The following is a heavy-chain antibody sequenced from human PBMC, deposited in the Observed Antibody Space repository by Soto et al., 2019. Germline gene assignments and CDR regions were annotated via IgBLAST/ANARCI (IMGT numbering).Heavy chain of an antibody. J-gene: IGHJ6*03. V-gene: IGHV1-69*02. D-gene: IGHD2-8*01. CDR3: ARVEGTRTTNFYHYMDV. Sequence: VQLVQSGAEVKRPGSSVKVSCKAPVGTFSDYNIARVRQARGQGLEWMGRIIPKLGITNYAHKFQDRVRITADKATSTAYMELTSLRYEDTAVYFCARVEGTRTTNFYHYMDVWGEGTSVTVS. CDR2: IIPKLGIT. CDR1: VGTFSDYN.